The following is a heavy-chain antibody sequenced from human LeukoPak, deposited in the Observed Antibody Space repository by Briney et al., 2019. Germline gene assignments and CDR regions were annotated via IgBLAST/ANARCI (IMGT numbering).Heavy chain of an antibody. CDR1: GFTFSSYS. J-gene: IGHJ4*02. CDR3: AKDGARRLIVGSTGRAYFDY. V-gene: IGHV3-21*01. D-gene: IGHD1-26*01. CDR2: ISSSSGYI. Sequence: GGSLRLSCAASGFTFSSYSMNWVRQAPGKGLEWVSSISSSSGYIYYADSVKGRFTISRDNAKNSLYLQINSLRAEDTAVYYCAKDGARRLIVGSTGRAYFDYWGQGTLVTVSS.